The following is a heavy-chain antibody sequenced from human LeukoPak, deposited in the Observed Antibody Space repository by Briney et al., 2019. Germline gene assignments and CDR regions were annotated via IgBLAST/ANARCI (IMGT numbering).Heavy chain of an antibody. CDR1: GFTFSSYG. V-gene: IGHV3-30*02. D-gene: IGHD4-23*01. J-gene: IGHJ4*02. CDR2: IRYDGSNK. Sequence: PGGSLRLSCAASGFTFSSYGMHWVRQAPGKGLEWVAFIRYDGSNKYYADSVKGRFTISRDNAKNSLYLQMNSLRAEDTAVYYCARDYGDYGGNPLDYWGQGTLVTVSS. CDR3: ARDYGDYGGNPLDY.